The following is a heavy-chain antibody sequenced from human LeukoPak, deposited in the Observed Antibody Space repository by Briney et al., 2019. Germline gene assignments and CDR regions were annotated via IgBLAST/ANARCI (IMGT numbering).Heavy chain of an antibody. Sequence: GGSLRLSCAASGFTFDDYGMSWIRQAPGKGLEWVSGINWNGGSTGYADSVKGRFTISRDNAKNSLYLQMNSLRAEDTAVYYCAELGITMIGGVWGKGTTVTISS. CDR1: GFTFDDYG. CDR3: AELGITMIGGV. V-gene: IGHV3-20*04. J-gene: IGHJ6*04. D-gene: IGHD3-10*02. CDR2: INWNGGST.